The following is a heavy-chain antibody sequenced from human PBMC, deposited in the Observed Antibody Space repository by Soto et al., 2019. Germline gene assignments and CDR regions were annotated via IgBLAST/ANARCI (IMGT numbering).Heavy chain of an antibody. J-gene: IGHJ4*02. CDR3: ASGPSGSDGPYHFDC. V-gene: IGHV1-2*02. Sequence: QVQLVQSGAEVKKPGASVKVSCRPSAYTFAGSYVHWVRQAPGQGLEWIGWISLKTGGANYAQKFQGRVTMPRDNSMSTAYMELSRLRSDDTAVYYCASGPSGSDGPYHFDCWGQETLVTVSS. D-gene: IGHD5-12*01. CDR1: AYTFAGSY. CDR2: ISLKTGGA.